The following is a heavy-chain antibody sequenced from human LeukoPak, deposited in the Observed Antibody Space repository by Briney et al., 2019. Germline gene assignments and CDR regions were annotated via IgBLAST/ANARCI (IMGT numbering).Heavy chain of an antibody. J-gene: IGHJ4*02. D-gene: IGHD2-15*01. CDR1: GGSISSYY. Sequence: SETLSLTCAVSGGSISSYYWSWIRQPPGKGLEWIGYIYYSGSTNYNPSLKSRVTISLDTPRNQFSLKLSSVTAADTAVYYCARDCSGASCYDYWGQGTLVTVSS. V-gene: IGHV4-59*01. CDR3: ARDCSGASCYDY. CDR2: IYYSGST.